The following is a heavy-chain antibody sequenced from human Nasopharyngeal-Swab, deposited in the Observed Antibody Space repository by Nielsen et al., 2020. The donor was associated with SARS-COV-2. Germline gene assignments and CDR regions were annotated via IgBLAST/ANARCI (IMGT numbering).Heavy chain of an antibody. CDR3: ARALGYCSGGSCPLWYYGMDV. CDR2: IYHSGST. D-gene: IGHD2-15*01. Sequence: WIRQPPGKGLEWFGEIYHSGSTNYNPSLKSRVTISVDKSKNQFSLELSSVTAADTAVYYCARALGYCSGGSCPLWYYGMDVWGQGTTVTVSS. V-gene: IGHV4-4*02. J-gene: IGHJ6*02.